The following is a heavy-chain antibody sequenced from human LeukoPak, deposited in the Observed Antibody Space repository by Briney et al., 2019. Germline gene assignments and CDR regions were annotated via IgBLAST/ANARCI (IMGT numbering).Heavy chain of an antibody. D-gene: IGHD1-26*01. CDR1: GGTFSSYA. V-gene: IGHV1-18*01. CDR2: IIAYIGNT. J-gene: IGHJ4*02. Sequence: GASVKVSCKASGGTFSSYAISWVRQAPGQGLEWMGGIIAYIGNTKYAQRLQGRVTLTTDTSTSTAYMELRSLRSDDTAVYYCARDRGVGATTYFDYWGQGTLVTVSS. CDR3: ARDRGVGATTYFDY.